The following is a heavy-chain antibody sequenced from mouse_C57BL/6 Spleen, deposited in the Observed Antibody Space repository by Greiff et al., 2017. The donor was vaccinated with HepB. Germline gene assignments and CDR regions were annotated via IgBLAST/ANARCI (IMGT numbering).Heavy chain of an antibody. CDR1: GYTFTDYY. Sequence: VQLQQSGAELVRPGASVKLSCKASGYTFTDYYINWVKQRPGQGLEWIARIYPGSGNTYYNEKFKGKATLTAEKSSSTAYMQLSSLTSEDSAVYFCARDWDGAYWGQRTLVTVSA. CDR2: IYPGSGNT. CDR3: ARDWDGAY. D-gene: IGHD4-1*01. V-gene: IGHV1-76*01. J-gene: IGHJ3*01.